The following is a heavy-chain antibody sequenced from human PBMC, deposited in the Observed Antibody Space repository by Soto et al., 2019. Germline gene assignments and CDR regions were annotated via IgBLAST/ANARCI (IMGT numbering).Heavy chain of an antibody. Sequence: QVQLVQSGAEVKKPGASVKVSCKASGYTFTSYDINWVRQATGQGLEWMGWTNPNRGNTGYEQNSQGRATMTRNTSISTAYMELSSLRSEDTAVYSCARERANRLDPWGQGTLVTVSS. V-gene: IGHV1-8*01. J-gene: IGHJ5*02. CDR1: GYTFTSYD. CDR3: ARERANRLDP. CDR2: TNPNRGNT.